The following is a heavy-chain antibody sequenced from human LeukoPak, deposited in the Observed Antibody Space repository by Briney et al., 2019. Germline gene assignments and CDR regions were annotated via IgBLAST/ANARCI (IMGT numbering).Heavy chain of an antibody. CDR1: GVSISSYY. CDR2: IYYSGST. CDR3: ARYSSSWYRGWFDP. J-gene: IGHJ5*02. V-gene: IGHV4-59*01. D-gene: IGHD6-13*01. Sequence: SETLSLTCTVSGVSISSYYWSWIRQPPGKGLEWIGYIYYSGSTNYNPSLKSRVTISVDTSKNQFSLKLSSVTAADTAVYYCARYSSSWYRGWFDPWGQGTLVTVSS.